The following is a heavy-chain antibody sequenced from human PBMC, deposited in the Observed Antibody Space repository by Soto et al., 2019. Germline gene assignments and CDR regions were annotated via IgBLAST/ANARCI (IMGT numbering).Heavy chain of an antibody. V-gene: IGHV3-9*01. Sequence: GGSLRLSCAASGFTFDDYAMHWVRQAPGKGLEWVSGISWNSGSIGYADSVKGRFTISRDNAKNSLYLQMNSLRAEDTALYYCAKDLTGYYYGSGSYYNPWGQGTLVTVSS. CDR1: GFTFDDYA. D-gene: IGHD3-10*01. CDR2: ISWNSGSI. J-gene: IGHJ5*02. CDR3: AKDLTGYYYGSGSYYNP.